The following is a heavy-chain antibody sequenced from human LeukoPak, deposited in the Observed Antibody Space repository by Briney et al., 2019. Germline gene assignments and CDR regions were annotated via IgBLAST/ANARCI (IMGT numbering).Heavy chain of an antibody. CDR2: INPNSGGT. Sequence: ASVKVYCKASGYTFGGYYMHWLRQAPGQGLEWMGRINPNSGGTNYAQKFQGRVTMTRDTSISTAYMELSRLRSDDTAVYYCARDYSSSSGGSKFDPWGQGALVTVSS. J-gene: IGHJ5*02. V-gene: IGHV1-2*06. CDR1: GYTFGGYY. CDR3: ARDYSSSSGGSKFDP. D-gene: IGHD6-6*01.